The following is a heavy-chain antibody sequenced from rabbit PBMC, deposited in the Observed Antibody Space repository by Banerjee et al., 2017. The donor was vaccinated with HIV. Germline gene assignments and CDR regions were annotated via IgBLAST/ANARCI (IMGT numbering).Heavy chain of an antibody. CDR3: ARHDTTISSDL. D-gene: IGHD1-1*01. Sequence: QEQLEESGGDLVKPEESLTLTCKASGFDLSSYYYMCWVRQAPGKGLEWIACIYTSSGSTYYASWAKGRFTVSKTSSTVTLQMTSLTAADTATYFCARHDTTISSDLWGPGTLVTVS. CDR1: GFDLSSYYY. V-gene: IGHV1S45*01. CDR2: IYTSSGST. J-gene: IGHJ6*01.